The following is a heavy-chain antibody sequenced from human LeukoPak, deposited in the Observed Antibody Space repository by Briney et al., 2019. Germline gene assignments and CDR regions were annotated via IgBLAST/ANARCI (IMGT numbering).Heavy chain of an antibody. CDR1: GFTVSSNY. CDR3: AKGQAKEIAVSGKDYFDY. J-gene: IGHJ4*02. D-gene: IGHD6-19*01. CDR2: IYSGGST. Sequence: GGSLRLSCAASGFTVSSNYMSWVRQAPGKGLEWVSVIYSGGSTYYADSVKGRFTISRDNSKNTLYLQMNSLRAEDTAVYYCAKGQAKEIAVSGKDYFDYWGQGTLVTVSS. V-gene: IGHV3-66*01.